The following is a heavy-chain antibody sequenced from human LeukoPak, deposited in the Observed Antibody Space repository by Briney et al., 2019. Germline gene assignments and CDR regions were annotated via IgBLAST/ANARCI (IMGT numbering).Heavy chain of an antibody. Sequence: SETLSLTCAVYGGSFSGYYWSWIRQPPGKGLEWIGEINHSGSTNYNPSLKSRVTISVDTSKNQFSLKLSSATAADTAVYYCARRFTFYYYGSALDYWGQGTLVTVSS. J-gene: IGHJ4*02. CDR2: INHSGST. CDR3: ARRFTFYYYGSALDY. CDR1: GGSFSGYY. D-gene: IGHD3-10*01. V-gene: IGHV4-34*01.